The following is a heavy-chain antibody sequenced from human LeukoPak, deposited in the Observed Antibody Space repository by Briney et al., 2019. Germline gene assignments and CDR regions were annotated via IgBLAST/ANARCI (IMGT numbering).Heavy chain of an antibody. CDR2: IYPGNSDT. V-gene: IGHV5-51*01. CDR3: ARMITFGGVIVPYYLDY. J-gene: IGHJ4*02. CDR1: GYTFTSYW. D-gene: IGHD3-16*02. Sequence: GESLKISCKGSGYTFTSYWIGWVRQMPGKGLEWLGIIYPGNSDTTYSPSFQGQVTISADKSISTAYLQWSSLKASDTAMYYCARMITFGGVIVPYYLDYWGQGTLVTVSS.